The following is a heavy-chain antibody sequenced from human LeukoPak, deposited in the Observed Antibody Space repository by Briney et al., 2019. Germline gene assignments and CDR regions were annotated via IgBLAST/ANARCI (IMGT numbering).Heavy chain of an antibody. V-gene: IGHV1-2*06. CDR1: GYTFTGYY. CDR2: INPNTGGT. J-gene: IGHJ3*02. D-gene: IGHD1-1*01. CDR3: ARRTQGNWNDVAFDI. Sequence: ASVKVSCKASGYTFTGYYIHWVRQAPGQGLEWMGRINPNTGGTYYAQKFQGRVTITADESTSTAYMELSSLRSEDTAVYYCARRTQGNWNDVAFDIWGQGTMVTVSS.